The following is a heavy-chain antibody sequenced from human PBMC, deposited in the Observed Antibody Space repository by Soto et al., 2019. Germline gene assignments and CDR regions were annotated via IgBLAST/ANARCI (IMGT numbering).Heavy chain of an antibody. V-gene: IGHV1-69*12. CDR2: IIPIFGTA. CDR1: GGTFSSYA. CDR3: ASSGSYYREDWRNWFDP. D-gene: IGHD1-26*01. J-gene: IGHJ5*02. Sequence: QVQLVQSGAEVKKPGSSVKVSCKASGGTFSSYAISWVRQAPGQGLEWMGGIIPIFGTANYAQKFQGRVTITADESTSTAYMELSSLRSEDTAVYYCASSGSYYREDWRNWFDPWGQGTLVTVSS.